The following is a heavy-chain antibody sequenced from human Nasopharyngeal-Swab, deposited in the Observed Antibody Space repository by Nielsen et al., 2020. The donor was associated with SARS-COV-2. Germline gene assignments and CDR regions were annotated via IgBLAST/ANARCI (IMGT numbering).Heavy chain of an antibody. CDR2: ISAYNGNT. Sequence: ASVKVSCKASGYTFTSYGLSWVRQAPGQGLEWMGWISAYNGNTDYAQEFQGRVTMTTDTSAKTAYMELRSLRSDDTAMYCCARDMWGYFDYWGQGTLVTVSS. CDR1: GYTFTSYG. CDR3: ARDMWGYFDY. J-gene: IGHJ4*02. V-gene: IGHV1-18*04. D-gene: IGHD3-16*01.